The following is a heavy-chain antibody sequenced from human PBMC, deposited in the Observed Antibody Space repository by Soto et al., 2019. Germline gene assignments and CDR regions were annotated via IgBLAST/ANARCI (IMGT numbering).Heavy chain of an antibody. Sequence: GESLKISCKGSGYSFAGYWITWVRQKPGKGLEWMGRIDPSDSQTYYSPSFRGHVTISATKSITTVFLLWSSLRASDTAMYYCPRQIYDSATPPNFKYYFDAWRQGTPDTESS. CDR2: IDPSDSQT. CDR3: PRQIYDSATPPNFKYYFDA. V-gene: IGHV5-10-1*01. D-gene: IGHD2-2*02. J-gene: IGHJ4*02. CDR1: GYSFAGYW.